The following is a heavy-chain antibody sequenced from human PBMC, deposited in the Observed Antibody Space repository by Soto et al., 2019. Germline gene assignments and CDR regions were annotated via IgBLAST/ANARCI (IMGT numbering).Heavy chain of an antibody. J-gene: IGHJ4*02. Sequence: EVQLLESGGDLVQPGGSLRLSCAASGFTFSSYAMSWVRQAPGKGLEWVSGISNRGGSTYYADSVKGRFTISRDNSKNKRYLQLNSLRAEDTAVYYYAKKGEVPVLSFVDYWGQGTLVTVSS. CDR1: GFTFSSYA. CDR2: ISNRGGST. V-gene: IGHV3-23*01. D-gene: IGHD2-2*01. CDR3: AKKGEVPVLSFVDY.